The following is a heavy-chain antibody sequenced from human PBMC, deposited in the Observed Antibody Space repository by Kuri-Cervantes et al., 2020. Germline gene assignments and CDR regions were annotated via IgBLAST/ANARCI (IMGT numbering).Heavy chain of an antibody. Sequence: GGSLRLSCAASGFTFSSYEMNWVRQAPGKGLEWVSYISSSGSTIYYADSVKGRFTISRDNSKNTLYLQMNSLRAEDTAVYYCAKGPSTVTTSYVYYYYYYYMDVWGKGTTVTVSS. CDR1: GFTFSSYE. CDR3: AKGPSTVTTSYVYYYYYYYMDV. J-gene: IGHJ6*03. D-gene: IGHD4-17*01. V-gene: IGHV3-48*03. CDR2: ISSSGSTI.